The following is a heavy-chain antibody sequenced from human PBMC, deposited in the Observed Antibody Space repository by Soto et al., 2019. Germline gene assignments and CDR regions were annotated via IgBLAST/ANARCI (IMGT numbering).Heavy chain of an antibody. V-gene: IGHV1-24*01. Sequence: ASVEVSCKVSGYTLTELAMHWVLQAPGKGLEWMGGFDSEDGETIYAQNFQGRVTMTEDSSTDTAYMELSSLRSEDTAVYYCATSYYYDSSGRNSPFDYWGQGTLVTVSS. D-gene: IGHD3-22*01. CDR1: GYTLTELA. J-gene: IGHJ4*02. CDR3: ATSYYYDSSGRNSPFDY. CDR2: FDSEDGET.